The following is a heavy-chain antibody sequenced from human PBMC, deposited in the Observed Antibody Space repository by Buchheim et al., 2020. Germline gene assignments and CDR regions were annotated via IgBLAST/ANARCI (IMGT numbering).Heavy chain of an antibody. CDR3: ARAKYYDFWSGSPYYYYYYGMDV. CDR2: INHSGST. CDR1: GGSFSGYY. V-gene: IGHV4-34*01. J-gene: IGHJ6*02. Sequence: QVQLQQWGAGLLKPSETLSLTCAVYGGSFSGYYWSWIRQPPGKGLEWIGEINHSGSTNYNPSLKSRVTISVDTSKNQFSLKLSSVTAADTAVYYRARAKYYDFWSGSPYYYYYYGMDVWGQGTT. D-gene: IGHD3-3*01.